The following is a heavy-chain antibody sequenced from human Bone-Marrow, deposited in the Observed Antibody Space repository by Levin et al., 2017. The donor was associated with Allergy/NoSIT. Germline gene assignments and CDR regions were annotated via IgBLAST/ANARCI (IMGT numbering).Heavy chain of an antibody. J-gene: IGHJ4*02. Sequence: GESLKISCAASGFTFSSYAMSWVRQAPGKGLEWVSSISGSGTITHYAESVKGRFTISRDIAKNMLHLQMNSLRAEDTAIYFCAKEGLAVAGYYFDSWGQGTLVTVSS. D-gene: IGHD6-19*01. CDR1: GFTFSSYA. V-gene: IGHV3-23*01. CDR2: ISGSGTIT. CDR3: AKEGLAVAGYYFDS.